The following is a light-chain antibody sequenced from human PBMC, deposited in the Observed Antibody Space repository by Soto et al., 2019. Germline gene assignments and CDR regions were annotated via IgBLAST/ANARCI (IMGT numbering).Light chain of an antibody. CDR3: YSYTSSSTVV. Sequence: QSALTQPASVSGSPGQSITISCTGTSSDVGGYKYVSWYHQYPGKAPKRMIYEVSNRPSGVSDRFSGSKSGNTASLTISGLQAEDEGDYYCYSYTSSSTVVFGGGTKLTVL. CDR2: EVS. CDR1: SSDVGGYKY. V-gene: IGLV2-14*01. J-gene: IGLJ2*01.